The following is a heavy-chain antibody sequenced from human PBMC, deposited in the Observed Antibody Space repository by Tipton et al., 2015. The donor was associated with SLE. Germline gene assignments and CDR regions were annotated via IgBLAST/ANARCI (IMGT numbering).Heavy chain of an antibody. Sequence: TLSLTCTVSGGPISRYSWNWIRQPAGKGLEWIGRIYTSGATDDNPSLKSRVTMSVDMSKNQIFLKMTSVTAADSAVYYCARHNPGGHYFDFWGQGTLVTVSS. CDR2: IYTSGAT. CDR1: GGPISRYS. J-gene: IGHJ4*02. CDR3: ARHNPGGHYFDF. V-gene: IGHV4-4*07.